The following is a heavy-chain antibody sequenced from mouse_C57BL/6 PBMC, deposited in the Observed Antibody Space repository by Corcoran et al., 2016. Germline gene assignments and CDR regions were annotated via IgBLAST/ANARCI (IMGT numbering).Heavy chain of an antibody. CDR1: GYSITSGYY. CDR2: ISYDGSN. CDR3: ARGDANHGYFDV. J-gene: IGHJ1*03. D-gene: IGHD6-1*01. Sequence: DVQLQESGPGLVKPSQSLSLTCSVTGYSITSGYYWNWIRQFPGNKLEWMGYISYDGSNNYNPSLKNRISITRDTSKNQFFLKLNSVTTEDTATYYCARGDANHGYFDVWGTGTTVTVSS. V-gene: IGHV3-6*01.